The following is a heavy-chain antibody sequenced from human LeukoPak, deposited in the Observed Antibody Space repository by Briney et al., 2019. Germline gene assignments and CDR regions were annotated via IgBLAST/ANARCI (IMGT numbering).Heavy chain of an antibody. CDR1: EFSISNSA. CDR2: IIASSGST. CDR3: AKASWVSNADAVL. Sequence: GGSLRLSCAASEFSISNSAMSWVRQAPGKGLEWVSLIIASSGSTFYADSVKGRFTISRDISRNTLYLQMNSLGPEDTAVYFCAKASWVSNADAVLWGQGTLVTVSS. V-gene: IGHV3-23*01. J-gene: IGHJ4*02. D-gene: IGHD6-13*01.